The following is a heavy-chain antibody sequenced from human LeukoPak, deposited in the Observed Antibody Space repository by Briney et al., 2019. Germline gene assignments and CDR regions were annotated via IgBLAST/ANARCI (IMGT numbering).Heavy chain of an antibody. CDR2: MNPNSGNT. CDR1: GYTFTSYD. D-gene: IGHD2-2*01. Sequence: ASVKVSCNASGYTFTSYDINWVRQATGQGLEWMGWMNPNSGNTGYAQKFQGRVTMTRNTSISTAYMELSSLRSEDTAVYYCARGRGQYQLPYYYGMDVWGQGTTVTVSS. J-gene: IGHJ6*02. V-gene: IGHV1-8*01. CDR3: ARGRGQYQLPYYYGMDV.